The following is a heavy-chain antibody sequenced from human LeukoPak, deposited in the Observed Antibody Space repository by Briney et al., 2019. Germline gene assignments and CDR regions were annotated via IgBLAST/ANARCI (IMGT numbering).Heavy chain of an antibody. CDR1: GGSISSYY. V-gene: IGHV4-59*08. CDR2: IYYSGST. D-gene: IGHD1-26*01. Sequence: PSETLSLTCTVSGGSISSYYWSWIRQPPGKGLEWIGYIYYSGSTNYNPSLKSRVTISVDTSKNQFSLKLSSVTAADTAVYYCARHPREDYFDYWGQGTLVTVSS. J-gene: IGHJ4*02. CDR3: ARHPREDYFDY.